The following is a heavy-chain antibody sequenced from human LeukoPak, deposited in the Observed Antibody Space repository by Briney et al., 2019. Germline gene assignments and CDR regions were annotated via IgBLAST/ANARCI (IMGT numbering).Heavy chain of an antibody. J-gene: IGHJ4*02. V-gene: IGHV4-30-4*01. CDR1: GGSISSGDYY. CDR2: IYYSGST. CDR3: ARDYCGSGSSNN. D-gene: IGHD3-10*01. Sequence: SQTLSLTCTVSGGSISSGDYYWSWIRQPPGTGLEWIGYIYYSGSTYYNPSLKSRVTISVDTSKNQFSLKLSSVTAADTAVYYCARDYCGSGSSNNWGQGTLVTVSS.